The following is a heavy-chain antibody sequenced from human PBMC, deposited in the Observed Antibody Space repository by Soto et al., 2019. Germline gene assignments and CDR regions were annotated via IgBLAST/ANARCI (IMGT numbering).Heavy chain of an antibody. V-gene: IGHV1-18*01. CDR1: GYTFTNYG. CDR2: ISAYNGNT. CDR3: ARRDTYYDILTGTPMDV. Sequence: QVPLVQSGTEVKQPGASVKVSCKASGYTFTNYGITWVRQAPGQGLEWMGWISAYNGNTNYAQRLQGRVTMTTDTSTSTAYMELRSLRSDDTAVYYCARRDTYYDILTGTPMDVWGQGTTVTVSS. J-gene: IGHJ6*02. D-gene: IGHD3-9*01.